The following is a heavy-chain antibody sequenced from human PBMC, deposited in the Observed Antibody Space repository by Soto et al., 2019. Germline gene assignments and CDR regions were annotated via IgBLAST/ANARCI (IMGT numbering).Heavy chain of an antibody. Sequence: QVQLVQSGAEVKKPGSSVKVSCKASGGTISSYAISWVRQAPGQGLEWMGGIIPIFGTANYAQKFQGRVTITADESTSTAYMELSSLRSEDTAVYYCAIDPKVGALYYFDYWGQGTLVTVSS. J-gene: IGHJ4*02. V-gene: IGHV1-69*01. CDR3: AIDPKVGALYYFDY. D-gene: IGHD1-26*01. CDR1: GGTISSYA. CDR2: IIPIFGTA.